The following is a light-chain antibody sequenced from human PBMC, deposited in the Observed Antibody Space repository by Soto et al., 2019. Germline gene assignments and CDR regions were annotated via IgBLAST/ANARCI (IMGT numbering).Light chain of an antibody. CDR1: PSDIGAYNY. J-gene: IGLJ2*01. V-gene: IGLV2-14*03. CDR3: GSYTNSSTLMI. Sequence: QSVLTQPASVSGSPGQSITISCSGTPSDIGAYNYVSWYQHLPGKAPKVIIYDVTNRPSGVSSRFSGSKSGTTASLTISGLQAEDEANYYCGSYTNSSTLMIFGGGTKVTVL. CDR2: DVT.